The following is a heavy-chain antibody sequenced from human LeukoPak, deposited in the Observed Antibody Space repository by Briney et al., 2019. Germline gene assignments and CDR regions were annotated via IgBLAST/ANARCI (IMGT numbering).Heavy chain of an antibody. D-gene: IGHD7-27*01. V-gene: IGHV3-23*01. CDR3: AKKLPGASYYFDF. CDR2: IGSGGYT. CDR1: GFTLSNYD. Sequence: GGSLRLSCIASGFTLSNYDMTWVRQTPGEGLEYVSSIGSGGYTFYAGSVKGRFSISRDISQNTVYLQMNSLRAEDTAMYFCAKKLPGASYYFDFWGQGTLVTVSS. J-gene: IGHJ4*02.